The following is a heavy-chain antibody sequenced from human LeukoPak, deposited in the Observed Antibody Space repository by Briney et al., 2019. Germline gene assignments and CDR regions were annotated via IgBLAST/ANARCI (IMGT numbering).Heavy chain of an antibody. J-gene: IGHJ4*02. D-gene: IGHD3-22*01. V-gene: IGHV1-18*01. CDR1: GYTFTSYG. CDR2: ISAYNGNT. Sequence: GASVKVSCKASGYTFTSYGISWVRQAPGQGLEWMGWISAYNGNTNYAQKLQGRVTMTTDTSTSTAYMELRSLRSDDTAVYYCAKTYDSSGFPDYFGHWGQGTLVTVSS. CDR3: AKTYDSSGFPDYFGH.